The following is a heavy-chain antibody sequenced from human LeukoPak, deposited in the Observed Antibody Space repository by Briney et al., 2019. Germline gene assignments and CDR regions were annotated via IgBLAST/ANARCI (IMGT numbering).Heavy chain of an antibody. J-gene: IGHJ4*02. V-gene: IGHV4-39*07. Sequence: SETLSLTCTVSGGSISSSSYYWDWIRQPPGKGLEWIGSLYYSGSTYYNPSLKSRVTISVDTSKNQFSLKLSSVTAADTAVYYCARGLRAWYYFDYWGQGTLVTVSS. CDR2: LYYSGST. CDR1: GGSISSSSYY. CDR3: ARGLRAWYYFDY. D-gene: IGHD4-17*01.